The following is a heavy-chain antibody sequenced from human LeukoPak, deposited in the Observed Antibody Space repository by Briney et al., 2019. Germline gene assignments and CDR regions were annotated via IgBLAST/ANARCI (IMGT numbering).Heavy chain of an antibody. D-gene: IGHD6-19*01. Sequence: SETPSLTCTVSGGSISSGDYYWSWIRLPPGKGLEWIGYIYYSGSTYYNPSLKSRVTISVDTSKNQFSLKLSSVTAADTAVYYCARTGYSSGWYSRWGQGTLVTVSS. CDR1: GGSISSGDYY. J-gene: IGHJ4*02. V-gene: IGHV4-30-4*01. CDR2: IYYSGST. CDR3: ARTGYSSGWYSR.